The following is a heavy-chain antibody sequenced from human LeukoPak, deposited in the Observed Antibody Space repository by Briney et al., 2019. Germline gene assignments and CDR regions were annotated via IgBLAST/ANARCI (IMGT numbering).Heavy chain of an antibody. CDR2: ISYDANIGSNK. D-gene: IGHD3-3*01. CDR1: GFTFSRYA. V-gene: IGHV3-30-3*01. CDR3: ARDGGYDLWSGYYQDY. J-gene: IGHJ4*02. Sequence: GRSLRLSCATSGFTFSRYAMHWVRQAPGKGLEWVALISYDANIGSNKYYADSVKGRFTISRDNSKNTLYLQMNSLRAEDTAVYYCARDGGYDLWSGYYQDYWGQGTLVTVSS.